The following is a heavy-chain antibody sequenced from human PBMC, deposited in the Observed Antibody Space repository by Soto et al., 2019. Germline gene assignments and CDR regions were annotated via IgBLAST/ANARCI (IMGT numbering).Heavy chain of an antibody. D-gene: IGHD7-27*01. CDR2: IYSGGST. Sequence: SETLSLTCTVSGGSISSYYWSWIRQPPGKGLEWIGCIYSGGSTNYNPSLKSRVTISVDTPKNQFSLKLSSVTAADTAVYYCAKNWNWGSLVHWGQGTLVTVSS. CDR3: AKNWNWGSLVH. CDR1: GGSISSYY. J-gene: IGHJ4*02. V-gene: IGHV4-4*08.